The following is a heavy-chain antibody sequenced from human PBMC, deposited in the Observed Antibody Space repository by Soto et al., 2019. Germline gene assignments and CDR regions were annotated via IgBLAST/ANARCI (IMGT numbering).Heavy chain of an antibody. Sequence: SETLSLTCTVSGGSISSGTYYWGWIRQPPGRGLEWIGSIFYDGSTYYNPSLKSRVTISVDRSKNQFSLKLRSVTAADTAVYYCARDPVGVTHFDYWGQGALVTVSS. D-gene: IGHD1-26*01. V-gene: IGHV4-39*07. CDR1: GGSISSGTYY. CDR3: ARDPVGVTHFDY. CDR2: IFYDGST. J-gene: IGHJ4*02.